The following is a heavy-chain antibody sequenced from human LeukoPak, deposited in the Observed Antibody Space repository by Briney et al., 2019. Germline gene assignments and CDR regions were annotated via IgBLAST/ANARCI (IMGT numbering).Heavy chain of an antibody. CDR2: IRSKASTYAT. J-gene: IGHJ4*02. D-gene: IGHD3-22*01. CDR3: AIWGDSSGYDYPFDY. V-gene: IGHV3-73*01. Sequence: GGSLKLSCAASGFSFSGSAMHWVRQASGKGPEWVGRIRSKASTYATVYAASVKGRFTISRDDSKNTAYLQMNSLNTEDTAVYYCAIWGDSSGYDYPFDYWGQGTQVTVSS. CDR1: GFSFSGSA.